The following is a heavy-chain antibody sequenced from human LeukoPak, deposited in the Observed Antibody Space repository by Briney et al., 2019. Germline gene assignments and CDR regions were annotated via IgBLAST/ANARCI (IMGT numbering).Heavy chain of an antibody. CDR3: ARDPWELLLRPIDETLYYFDY. V-gene: IGHV1-2*06. CDR2: INPNSGGT. J-gene: IGHJ4*02. Sequence: ASVKVSCKASGYTFTGYYMHWVRQAPGQGLEWMGRINPNSGGTNYAQKFQGRVTMTRDMSISTAYMELSRLRSDDTAVYYCARDPWELLLRPIDETLYYFDYWGQGTLVTVSS. D-gene: IGHD1-26*01. CDR1: GYTFTGYY.